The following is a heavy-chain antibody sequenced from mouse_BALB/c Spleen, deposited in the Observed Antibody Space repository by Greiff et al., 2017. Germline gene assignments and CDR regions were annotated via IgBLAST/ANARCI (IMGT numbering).Heavy chain of an antibody. CDR3: ARSAVVAPYAMDY. Sequence: VQLQQSGAELVRPGALVKLSCKASGFNIKDYYMHWVKQRPEQGLEWIGWIDPENGNTIYDPKFQGKASITADTSSNTAYLPLSSLTSEDTAVYYCARSAVVAPYAMDYWGQGTSVTVSS. CDR2: IDPENGNT. D-gene: IGHD1-1*01. J-gene: IGHJ4*01. CDR1: GFNIKDYY. V-gene: IGHV14-1*02.